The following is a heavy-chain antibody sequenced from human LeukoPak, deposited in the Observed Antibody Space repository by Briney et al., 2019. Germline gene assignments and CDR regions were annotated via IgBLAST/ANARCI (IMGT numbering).Heavy chain of an antibody. CDR1: GGSISSYY. V-gene: IGHV4-59*01. Sequence: SGTLSLTCTVSGGSISSYYWSWIRQPPGKGLEWLGYIYYSGSTNYNPSLKSRVTISVDTSKNQFSLKLSSVTAADTAVYYCARDLCSGGSCYSGWFDPWGQGTLVTVSS. CDR2: IYYSGST. CDR3: ARDLCSGGSCYSGWFDP. D-gene: IGHD2-15*01. J-gene: IGHJ5*02.